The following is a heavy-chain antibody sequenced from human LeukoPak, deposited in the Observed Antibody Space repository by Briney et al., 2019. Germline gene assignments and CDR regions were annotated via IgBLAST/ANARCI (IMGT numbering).Heavy chain of an antibody. CDR1: GGSISSGGYY. V-gene: IGHV4-31*03. CDR2: IYYSGST. D-gene: IGHD2-2*01. J-gene: IGHJ5*02. Sequence: SETLSLTCTVSGGSISSGGYYWSWIRQHPGKGLEWIGYIYYSGSTYYNPSLKSRVTISVDTSKNQFSLKLSSVTAADTAVYYCARVPEYQLPGGHNWFDPWGHGTLVAVSS. CDR3: ARVPEYQLPGGHNWFDP.